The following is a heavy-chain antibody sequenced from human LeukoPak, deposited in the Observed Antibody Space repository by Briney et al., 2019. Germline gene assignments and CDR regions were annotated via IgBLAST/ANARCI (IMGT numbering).Heavy chain of an antibody. D-gene: IGHD6-6*01. Sequence: SETLSLTCTVSGGSISSSSYYWGWIRQPPGKGLEWIGSIYYSGSAYYNPSLKSRLTISLDTSRNQFSLKLSSVTAADTAVYYCARDKGAARPHNWFDPWGQGTLVTVSS. J-gene: IGHJ5*02. CDR3: ARDKGAARPHNWFDP. CDR1: GGSISSSSYY. V-gene: IGHV4-39*07. CDR2: IYYSGSA.